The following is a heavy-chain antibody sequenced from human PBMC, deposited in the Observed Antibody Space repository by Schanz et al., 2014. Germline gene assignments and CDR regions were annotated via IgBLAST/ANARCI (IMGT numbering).Heavy chain of an antibody. CDR2: VSRSTPDI. Sequence: EVQLVESGGGVVQPGRSLRLSCAASGFTFSTHAMHWVRQAPGKGLEWVSYVSRSTPDIYYADSVKGRFTMSRDNAKISVFLQMNSLRAEDTAVYYCANNWNLDYWGQGTLVTVSS. J-gene: IGHJ4*02. D-gene: IGHD1-20*01. CDR3: ANNWNLDY. V-gene: IGHV3-21*04. CDR1: GFTFSTHA.